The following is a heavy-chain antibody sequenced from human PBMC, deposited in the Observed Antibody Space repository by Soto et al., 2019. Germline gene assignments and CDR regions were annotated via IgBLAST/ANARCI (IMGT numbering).Heavy chain of an antibody. D-gene: IGHD4-17*01. J-gene: IGHJ3*02. Sequence: LSLTCAVYGGSFSGYYWSWIRQPPGKGLEWIGEINHSGSTNYNPSLKSRVTISVDTSKNQFSLKLSSVTAADTAVYYCASTVGVTTYNDAFDIWGQGTMVTVSS. CDR3: ASTVGVTTYNDAFDI. CDR1: GGSFSGYY. V-gene: IGHV4-34*01. CDR2: INHSGST.